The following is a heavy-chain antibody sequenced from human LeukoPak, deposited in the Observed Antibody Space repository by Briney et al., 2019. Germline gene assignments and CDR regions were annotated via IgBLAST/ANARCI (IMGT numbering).Heavy chain of an antibody. D-gene: IGHD6-13*01. J-gene: IGHJ4*02. CDR3: ARRFSWYKGIDY. Sequence: GSLRLSCAASGFTFSSYAMHWVRQPPGKGLEWIGEIYHSGSTNYNPSLKSRVTISVDKSKNQFSLKLSSVTAADTAVYYCARRFSWYKGIDYWGQETLVTVSS. V-gene: IGHV4-4*02. CDR2: IYHSGST. CDR1: GFTFSSYA.